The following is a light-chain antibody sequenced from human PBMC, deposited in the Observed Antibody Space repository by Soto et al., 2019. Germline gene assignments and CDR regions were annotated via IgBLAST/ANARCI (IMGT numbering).Light chain of an antibody. CDR3: QQRSNWPLT. Sequence: EIVLTQSPATLSLSPGERATISCRASQSVSSYLAWYQQKPGKAPRLLIYDASNRATGIPARFSGSGSGTDVTLTISSLEPEDFAVYSCQQRSNWPLTFGGGTKVEIK. V-gene: IGKV3-11*01. CDR2: DAS. J-gene: IGKJ4*01. CDR1: QSVSSY.